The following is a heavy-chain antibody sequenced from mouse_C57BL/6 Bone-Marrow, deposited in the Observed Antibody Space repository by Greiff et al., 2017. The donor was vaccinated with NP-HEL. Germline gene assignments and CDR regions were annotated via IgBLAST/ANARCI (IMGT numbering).Heavy chain of an antibody. CDR2: FNPSNGAT. J-gene: IGHJ2*01. CDR1: GYTFTSYW. V-gene: IGHV1-53*01. CDR3: ARDSGYALDY. D-gene: IGHD3-2*02. Sequence: QVQLQQPGTELVKPGASVKLSCKASGYTFTSYWMYWVKQRPGQGLDWIGNFNPSNGATNYNEKFKSKATLTVDKSSSTAYMQLSSLTSEDSAVYCGARDSGYALDYGGQGTTLTVSA.